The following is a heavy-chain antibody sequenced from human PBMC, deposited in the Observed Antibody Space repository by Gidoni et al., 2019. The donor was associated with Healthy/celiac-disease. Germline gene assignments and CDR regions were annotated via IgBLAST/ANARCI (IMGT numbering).Heavy chain of an antibody. D-gene: IGHD6-13*01. J-gene: IGHJ4*02. CDR1: GFTFSNAW. Sequence: EVQLVESGGGLVKPGGSLRLSCAASGFTFSNAWMSWVRQAPGKGLEWVGRIKSKTDGGTTDYAAPVKGRFTISRDDSKNTLYLQMNSLKTEDTAVYYCTTDPPPYSSSWYAYWGQGTLVTVSS. CDR2: IKSKTDGGTT. V-gene: IGHV3-15*01. CDR3: TTDPPPYSSSWYAY.